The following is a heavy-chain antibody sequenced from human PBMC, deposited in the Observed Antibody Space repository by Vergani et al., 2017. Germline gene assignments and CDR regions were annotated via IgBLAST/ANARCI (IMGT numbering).Heavy chain of an antibody. D-gene: IGHD3-3*01. Sequence: QVQLVQSGAEVKKPGASVKVSCKASGYTFTSYGISWVRQAPGQGLEWMGWISAYNGNTNYAQKLQGRVTMTTDTSTSKAYMELRSLRSDDTAVYYCARDQYDFWSGYYTEYFQHWGQGTLVTVSS. CDR1: GYTFTSYG. V-gene: IGHV1-18*01. J-gene: IGHJ1*01. CDR2: ISAYNGNT. CDR3: ARDQYDFWSGYYTEYFQH.